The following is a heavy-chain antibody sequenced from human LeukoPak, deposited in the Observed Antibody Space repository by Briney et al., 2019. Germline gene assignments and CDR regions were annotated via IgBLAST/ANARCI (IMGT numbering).Heavy chain of an antibody. CDR2: IIPIFGTA. CDR1: GGTFSSYA. D-gene: IGHD3-22*01. CDR3: ARERRYDSSGYSVIGY. Sequence: SVKVSCKASGGTFSSYAISWVRQAPGQGLEWMGRIIPIFGTANYAQKFQGRVTITTDESTSTAYMELSSLRSEDTAVYYCARERRYDSSGYSVIGYWGQGTLVTVSS. V-gene: IGHV1-69*05. J-gene: IGHJ4*02.